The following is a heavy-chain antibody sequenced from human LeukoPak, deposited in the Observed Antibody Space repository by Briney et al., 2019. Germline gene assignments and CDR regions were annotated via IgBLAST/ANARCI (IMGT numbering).Heavy chain of an antibody. CDR3: ARDAQLGVDWLRFDYFDY. Sequence: PSETLSLTCTVSGVSISSSNSYWGWIRQPPGKGLEWFGSIYYSGNTYYNASLKSQVSISIDTSKNQFSLRLTSVTAADTAVYYCARDAQLGVDWLRFDYFDYWGQGTLVTVSS. CDR2: IYYSGNT. D-gene: IGHD3-9*01. J-gene: IGHJ4*02. CDR1: GVSISSSNSY. V-gene: IGHV4-39*02.